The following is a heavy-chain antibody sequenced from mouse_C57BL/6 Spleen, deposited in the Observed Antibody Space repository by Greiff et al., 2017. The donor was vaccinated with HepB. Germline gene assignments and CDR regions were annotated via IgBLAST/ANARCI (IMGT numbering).Heavy chain of an antibody. J-gene: IGHJ1*03. V-gene: IGHV5-6*01. D-gene: IGHD2-5*01. CDR3: ARHNYSNYEDWYFDV. CDR1: GFTFSSYG. CDR2: ISSGGSYT. Sequence: EVQLVESGGDLVKPGGSLKLSCAASGFTFSSYGMSWVRQTPDKRLEWVATISSGGSYTYYPDSVKGRFTISRDNAKNTLYLQMSSLKSEDTAMYYCARHNYSNYEDWYFDVWGTGTTVTVSS.